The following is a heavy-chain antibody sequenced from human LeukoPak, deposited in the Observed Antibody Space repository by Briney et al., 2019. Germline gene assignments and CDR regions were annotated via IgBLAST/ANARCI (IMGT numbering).Heavy chain of an antibody. CDR1: GFTFSNYN. Sequence: GGSLRLSCAASGFTFSNYNMNWVRQTPGKGLEWVSSITRGSIYTFYADSVKGRFTISRDNAKNSLYLQMNSLRAEDTAVYYCARDLSVGSKPDLGFDYWGQGTLVTVSS. CDR2: ITRGSIYT. D-gene: IGHD1-26*01. CDR3: ARDLSVGSKPDLGFDY. J-gene: IGHJ4*02. V-gene: IGHV3-21*01.